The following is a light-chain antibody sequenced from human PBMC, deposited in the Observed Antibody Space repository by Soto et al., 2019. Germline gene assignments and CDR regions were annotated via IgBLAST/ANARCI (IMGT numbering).Light chain of an antibody. J-gene: IGKJ3*01. V-gene: IGKV3D-20*01. CDR3: QQYGSSPLFT. Sequence: EIVLTQSPATLSLSPGERATLSCGASQSVSSSYLAWYKQKPGLAPRLLIYDASSRATGIPDRFSGSGSETDFTLTISRLEPEDFGVYSWQQYGSSPLFTFGPGTNVDI. CDR1: QSVSSSY. CDR2: DAS.